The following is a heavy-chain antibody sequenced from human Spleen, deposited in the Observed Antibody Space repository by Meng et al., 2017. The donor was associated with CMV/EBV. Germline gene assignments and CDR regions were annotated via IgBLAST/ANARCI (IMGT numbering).Heavy chain of an antibody. D-gene: IGHD6-13*01. CDR1: GYIFSSFG. V-gene: IGHV1-18*01. CDR2: ISAYNGDT. Sequence: ASVKVSCKASGYIFSSFGISWVRQAPGQGLEWMGWISAYNGDTRYAQKDQERVTMTRDTSTSTVYMQLGSLGSEDTAVYYCARDLLWEGRAVADPNDTFDIWGQGTMVTVSS. J-gene: IGHJ3*02. CDR3: ARDLLWEGRAVADPNDTFDI.